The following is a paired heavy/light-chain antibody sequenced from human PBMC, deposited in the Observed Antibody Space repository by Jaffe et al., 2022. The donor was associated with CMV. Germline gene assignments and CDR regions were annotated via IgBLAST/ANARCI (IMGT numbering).Light chain of an antibody. CDR1: ELGDQY. V-gene: IGLV3-1*01. Sequence: SYELTQPPSVSVSPGQTATITCSGNELGDQYVCWYQQKPGQSPVLVLYQNTRRPSGIPERFSGSNSGNTATLTISGTQAMDEADYYCQAWDSSTYMVFGGGTKLTVL. CDR3: QAWDSSTYMV. J-gene: IGLJ2*01. CDR2: QNT.
Heavy chain of an antibody. J-gene: IGHJ4*02. V-gene: IGHV1-3*04. CDR1: GYIFTNYA. CDR2: INSDNGDT. CDR3: ANYNGYRRYFDY. D-gene: IGHD5-12*01. Sequence: QVQLVQSGAEVKKPGASVKVSCKASGYIFTNYAMHWVRQAPGHRLEWMGWINSDNGDTGYSQKFQGRITITRDTSASTAYLELSSLRSEDTAVYYCANYNGYRRYFDYWGQGTLVTVSS.